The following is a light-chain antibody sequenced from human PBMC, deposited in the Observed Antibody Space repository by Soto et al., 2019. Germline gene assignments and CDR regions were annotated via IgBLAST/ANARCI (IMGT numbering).Light chain of an antibody. V-gene: IGLV1-51*01. CDR3: ESWDSSLSAGV. J-gene: IGLJ2*01. Sequence: QSVLTQPPSVSAAPGQKVTISSSGDSSNIGNQYVSCYQVLPGTVPKLLIYDNNKRPSEIPDRFSGSKSGTSATLDITGLLPGDEADYYCESWDSSLSAGVFGGGTKLTVL. CDR1: SSNIGNQY. CDR2: DNN.